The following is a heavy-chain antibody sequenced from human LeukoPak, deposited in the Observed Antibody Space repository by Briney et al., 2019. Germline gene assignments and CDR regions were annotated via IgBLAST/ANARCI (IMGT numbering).Heavy chain of an antibody. Sequence: GGSLRLSCSASGFTFKSYAMHWVRQAPGKGLEWVSAISGSGGNTYYADSVKGRFTISRDNSKNTLYLQMNSLRAEDTAVYYCAKDLSPGHYWGQGTLVTVSS. CDR3: AKDLSPGHY. J-gene: IGHJ4*02. V-gene: IGHV3-23*01. D-gene: IGHD2/OR15-2a*01. CDR2: ISGSGGNT. CDR1: GFTFKSYA.